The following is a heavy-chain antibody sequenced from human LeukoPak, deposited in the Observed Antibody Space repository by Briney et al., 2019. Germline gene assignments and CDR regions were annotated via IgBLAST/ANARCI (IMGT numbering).Heavy chain of an antibody. CDR1: GFTFSSYS. CDR3: ARGGAVAGTEESWFDP. V-gene: IGHV3-21*01. CDR2: ISSSSSYI. D-gene: IGHD6-19*01. Sequence: PGGSLRLSCAASGFTFSSYSMNWVRQAPGKGPEWVSSISSSSSYIYYADSVKGRFTISRDNAKNSLYLQMNSLRAEDTAVYYCARGGAVAGTEESWFDPWGQGTLVTVSS. J-gene: IGHJ5*02.